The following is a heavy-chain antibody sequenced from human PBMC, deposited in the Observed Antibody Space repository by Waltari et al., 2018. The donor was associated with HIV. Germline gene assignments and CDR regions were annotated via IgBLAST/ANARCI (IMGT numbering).Heavy chain of an antibody. CDR3: ARAGSVFGTSPYGMDV. CDR1: GGSFSSGAYY. D-gene: IGHD2-2*01. CDR2: IYYSGST. Sequence: QVQLQESGPGLVKPSQTLSLTCTVSGGSFSSGAYYWSWIRQPPGKGLEWIGYIYYSGSTYYNPSLKSRVTISVDTSKNQFSLKLSSVSAADTAVYYCARAGSVFGTSPYGMDVWGQGTTVTVSS. J-gene: IGHJ6*02. V-gene: IGHV4-30-4*01.